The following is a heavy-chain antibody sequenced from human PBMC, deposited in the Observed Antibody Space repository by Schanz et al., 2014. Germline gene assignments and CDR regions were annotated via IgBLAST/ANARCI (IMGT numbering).Heavy chain of an antibody. J-gene: IGHJ6*03. CDR3: AREFYDFWGGHYYYYMDL. D-gene: IGHD3-3*01. Sequence: VQLVESGGGLVKPGGSLRLSCTASGFIFRSYTMNWVRQAPGKGLEWVANIGYDGSEKYYVDSVKGRFTISRDNSKDTLYLQMSGLTPEDTAVYYCAREFYDFWGGHYYYYMDLWGKGTTVAVSS. CDR1: GFIFRSYT. CDR2: IGYDGSEK. V-gene: IGHV3-33*08.